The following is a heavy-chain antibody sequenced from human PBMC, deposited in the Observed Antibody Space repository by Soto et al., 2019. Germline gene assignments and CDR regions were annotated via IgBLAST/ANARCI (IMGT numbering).Heavy chain of an antibody. V-gene: IGHV5-10-1*01. Sequence: PGESLKISCKGSGYSFAGYWITWVRQKPGKGLEWMGRINPSDSQTYYSPSFRGHVTISATKSITTVFLQWSSLRASDTAMYYCARQIYDSDTGPNFQYYFDSWGQGTPVTVSS. CDR1: GYSFAGYW. CDR2: INPSDSQT. CDR3: ARQIYDSDTGPNFQYYFDS. D-gene: IGHD3-22*01. J-gene: IGHJ4*02.